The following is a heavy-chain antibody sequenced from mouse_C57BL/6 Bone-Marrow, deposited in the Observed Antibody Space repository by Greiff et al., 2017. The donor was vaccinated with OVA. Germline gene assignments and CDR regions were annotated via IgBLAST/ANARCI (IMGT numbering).Heavy chain of an antibody. CDR2: IYPGSGST. D-gene: IGHD1-1*01. CDR3: AREAYYGSSYGDWYFDV. CDR1: GYTFTSYW. V-gene: IGHV1-55*01. J-gene: IGHJ1*03. Sequence: QVQLQQPGAELVKPGASVKMSCKASGYTFTSYWITWVKQRPGQGLEWIGDIYPGSGSTNYNEKFKSKATLTVDTSSSTAYMQLSSLTSEDSAVYYCAREAYYGSSYGDWYFDVWGTGTTVTVSS.